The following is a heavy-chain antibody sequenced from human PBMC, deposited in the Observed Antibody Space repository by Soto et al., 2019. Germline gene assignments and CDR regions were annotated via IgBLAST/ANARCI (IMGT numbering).Heavy chain of an antibody. Sequence: QLQLQESGSRLVKSSETLSLTCAVSGDTISTGGYSWAWIRQPPGKPLEWIGHTYHSGNPYYNPSLTRPLIISVDSPKTQLSLPLSSVTAPATAVYSCARETSAASVASFAPWGQGTLVTVSS. CDR3: ARETSAASVASFAP. CDR2: TYHSGNP. CDR1: GDTISTGGYS. D-gene: IGHD2-15*01. V-gene: IGHV4-30-2*01. J-gene: IGHJ5*02.